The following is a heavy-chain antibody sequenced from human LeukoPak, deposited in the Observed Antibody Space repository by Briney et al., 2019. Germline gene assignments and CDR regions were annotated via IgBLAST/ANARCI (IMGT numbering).Heavy chain of an antibody. CDR2: IYGSGIT. CDR1: GGSIISNY. D-gene: IGHD3-22*01. J-gene: IGHJ6*03. CDR3: ARLKFYDSTGYSPGYCMDV. Sequence: SETLSLTCTVSGGSIISNYWSWIRQSAGTGLEWIGRIYGSGITDYNPSLKSRVTMSLDTSRKQFSLRLTSVTAADTAVYYCARLKFYDSTGYSPGYCMDVWGKGTTVSVFS. V-gene: IGHV4-4*07.